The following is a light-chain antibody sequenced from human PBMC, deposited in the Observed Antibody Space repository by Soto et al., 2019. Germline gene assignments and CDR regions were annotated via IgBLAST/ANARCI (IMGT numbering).Light chain of an antibody. CDR1: QDISSN. Sequence: EIVMTQSPATLSVTLGERATLSCRASQDISSNLAWYQQKPGQAPMLLIYDASTRATGIPARFSGSGSETEFNLTISSLQSEDFPVYYCQHYNNWHPYTFGQGTKLEIK. J-gene: IGKJ2*01. V-gene: IGKV3-15*01. CDR3: QHYNNWHPYT. CDR2: DAS.